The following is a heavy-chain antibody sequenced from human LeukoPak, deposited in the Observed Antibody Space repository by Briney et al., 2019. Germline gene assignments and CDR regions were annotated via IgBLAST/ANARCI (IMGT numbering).Heavy chain of an antibody. CDR1: GFTFSSYS. CDR3: ARDSFLPYYDTSGYPS. CDR2: ISSSSSYI. D-gene: IGHD3-22*01. J-gene: IGHJ5*02. V-gene: IGHV3-21*01. Sequence: GGSLRLSCAASGFTFSSYSMNWVRQAPGKGLEWVSYISSSSSYIYYADSVKGRFTISRDNSKNTLYLQMNSLRAEDTAVYYCARDSFLPYYDTSGYPSWGQGTLVTVSS.